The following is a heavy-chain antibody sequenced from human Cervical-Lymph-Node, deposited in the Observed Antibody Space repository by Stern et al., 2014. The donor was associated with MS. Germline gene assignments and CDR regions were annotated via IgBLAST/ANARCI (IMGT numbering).Heavy chain of an antibody. CDR2: IVVGSGNT. V-gene: IGHV1-58*01. Sequence: QLVQSGPEVKKPGTSVKVSCKASGFTFTSSAVQWVRQARGQRLEWIGWIVVGSGNTNYAQKFQERVTITRDMSTSTDYMELSSLRSEDTAVYYCAADGYSSSSPFDYWGQGTLVTVSS. J-gene: IGHJ4*02. CDR1: GFTFTSSA. CDR3: AADGYSSSSPFDY. D-gene: IGHD6-6*01.